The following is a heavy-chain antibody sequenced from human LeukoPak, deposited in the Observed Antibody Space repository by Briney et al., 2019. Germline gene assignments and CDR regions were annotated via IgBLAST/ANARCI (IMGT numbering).Heavy chain of an antibody. V-gene: IGHV1-46*01. CDR3: ASYMVANHYYGMDV. D-gene: IGHD5-12*01. Sequence: ASVKVSCKASGYTFTSYYMHWVRQAPGQGLEWMGIINPSGGSTSYAQKFQGRVTMTRDTSTSTVYMELSSLRSEDTAVHHCASYMVANHYYGMDVWGQGTTVTVSS. J-gene: IGHJ6*02. CDR2: INPSGGST. CDR1: GYTFTSYY.